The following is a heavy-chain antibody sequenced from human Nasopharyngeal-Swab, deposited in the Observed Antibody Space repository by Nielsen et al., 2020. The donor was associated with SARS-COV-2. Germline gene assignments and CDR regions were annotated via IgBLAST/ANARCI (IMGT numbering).Heavy chain of an antibody. Sequence: SETLSLTCTVSGGSVSSGSYYWSWIRQPPGKGLEWIGYIYHSGSTNYNPSLKSRVTISVDTSKNQFSLKLSSVTAADTAVYYCARDYYCYMDVWGKGTTVTVSS. CDR3: ARDYYCYMDV. J-gene: IGHJ6*03. CDR1: GGSVSSGSYY. V-gene: IGHV4-61*01. CDR2: IYHSGST.